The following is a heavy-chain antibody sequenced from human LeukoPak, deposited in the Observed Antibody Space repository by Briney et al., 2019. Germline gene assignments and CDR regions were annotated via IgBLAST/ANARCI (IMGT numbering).Heavy chain of an antibody. V-gene: IGHV4-34*01. D-gene: IGHD2-15*01. Sequence: SDTLSLTCAVYGGSFSDYYWTWIRQPPGKGLERIGEIDHSGGTNYNPSLKSRVIISVDTSKNQFSLKLSSVTAADTAVYYCGGVVVGATLGGYYYYMDVWGKGTTVTVSS. J-gene: IGHJ6*03. CDR2: IDHSGGT. CDR3: GGVVVGATLGGYYYYMDV. CDR1: GGSFSDYY.